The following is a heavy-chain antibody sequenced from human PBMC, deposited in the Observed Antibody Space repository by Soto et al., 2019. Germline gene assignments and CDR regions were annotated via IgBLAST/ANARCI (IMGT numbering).Heavy chain of an antibody. J-gene: IGHJ4*02. CDR2: FDPEDGET. CDR1: GYTISEVS. V-gene: IGHV1-24*01. D-gene: IGHD3-10*01. Sequence: ASVKVACKSSGYTISEVSMHWVRQAPGKGLEWMGGFDPEDGETIYAQKFQGRVTMTEDTSTDTAYMELSSLRSEDTAVYYCATAIWFGKPGDYWGQGTLVTVSS. CDR3: ATAIWFGKPGDY.